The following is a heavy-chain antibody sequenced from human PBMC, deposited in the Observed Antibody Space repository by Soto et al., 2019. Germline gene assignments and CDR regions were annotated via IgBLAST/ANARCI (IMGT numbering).Heavy chain of an antibody. Sequence: PGGSLRLSCATSVFTFSIYAMTWVRQAPGKGLEWVSGVSGTGGSAYYADSVKGRFTISRDKSTNTLYLHMNSLRAEDTAVYYCARGSAYSDYDLEYWGQGTMVTVSS. V-gene: IGHV3-23*01. CDR1: VFTFSIYA. D-gene: IGHD4-17*01. CDR2: VSGTGGSA. CDR3: ARGSAYSDYDLEY. J-gene: IGHJ4*02.